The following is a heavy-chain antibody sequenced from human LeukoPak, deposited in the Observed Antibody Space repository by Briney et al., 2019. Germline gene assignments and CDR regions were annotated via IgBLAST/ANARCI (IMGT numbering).Heavy chain of an antibody. CDR1: GGSMSSNDYY. CDR3: ARHVAYYCSSSSCFGNWFDP. D-gene: IGHD2-2*01. Sequence: PSETLSLTCTVSGGSMSSNDYYWGWIRQPPGKGLEWIGTIFYAGSTFYSPSLKSRVTISVDTSKNQFSLKLSSVTVTDTAVYYCARHVAYYCSSSSCFGNWFDPWGQGTLVTVSS. J-gene: IGHJ5*02. CDR2: IFYAGST. V-gene: IGHV4-39*01.